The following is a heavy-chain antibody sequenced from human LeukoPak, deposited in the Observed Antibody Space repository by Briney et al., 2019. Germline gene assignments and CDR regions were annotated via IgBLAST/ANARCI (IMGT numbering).Heavy chain of an antibody. CDR1: GYTFTNYW. V-gene: IGHV5-51*01. Sequence: GESLKISCKSSGYTFTNYWIGWVRQMPGKGMEWMGIIYPGDSDIRYSPSFQGQVTISADKSISTAYLQWSSLKASDTAMYYCARELPYCSSTSCYVNAFDIWGQGTMVTVSS. D-gene: IGHD2-2*01. CDR2: IYPGDSDI. CDR3: ARELPYCSSTSCYVNAFDI. J-gene: IGHJ3*02.